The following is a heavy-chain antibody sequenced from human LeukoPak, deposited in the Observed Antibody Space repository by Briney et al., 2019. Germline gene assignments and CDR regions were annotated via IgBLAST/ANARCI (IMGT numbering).Heavy chain of an antibody. CDR2: IYYSGST. CDR3: ARVSIYDILTGSPMGPFDY. D-gene: IGHD3-9*01. V-gene: IGHV4-39*07. J-gene: IGHJ4*02. CDR1: GGSISSSSYY. Sequence: PPETLSLTCTVSGGSISSSSYYWGWIRQPPGKGLEWIGSIYYSGSTYYNPSLKSRVTISVDTSKNQFSLKLSSVTAADTAVYYCARVSIYDILTGSPMGPFDYWGQGTLVTVSS.